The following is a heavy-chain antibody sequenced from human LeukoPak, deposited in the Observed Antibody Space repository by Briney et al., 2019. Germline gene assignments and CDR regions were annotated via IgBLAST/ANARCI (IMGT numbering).Heavy chain of an antibody. J-gene: IGHJ6*03. CDR2: IYYSGST. CDR1: GGSISSSSYY. CDR3: ASLIRFLEWLASTDYYYYMDV. V-gene: IGHV4-39*01. Sequence: SETLSLTCTVSGGSISSSSYYWGWIRQPPGKGLEWIGSIYYSGSTYYNPSLKSRVTISVDTSKNQFSLKLSSVTAADTAVYYCASLIRFLEWLASTDYYYYMDVWGKGTTVTVSS. D-gene: IGHD3-3*01.